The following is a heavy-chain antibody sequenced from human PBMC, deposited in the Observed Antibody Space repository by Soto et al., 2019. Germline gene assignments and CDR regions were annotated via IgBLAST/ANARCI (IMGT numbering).Heavy chain of an antibody. Sequence: SENLSLTCTVSGGSISRYYWSWIRQPPGKGLEWIWYIHYSGSTNYNPSLKSRVTISVDTSKNQFSLKLSSVTAADTAVYYCARRYSSAFDIWGQGTMVT. J-gene: IGHJ3*02. CDR2: IHYSGST. D-gene: IGHD6-13*01. CDR1: GGSISRYY. V-gene: IGHV4-59*08. CDR3: ARRYSSAFDI.